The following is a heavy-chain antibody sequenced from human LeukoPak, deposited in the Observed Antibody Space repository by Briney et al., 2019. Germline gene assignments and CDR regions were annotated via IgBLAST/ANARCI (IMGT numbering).Heavy chain of an antibody. CDR3: ARMTRLWFGEFDY. D-gene: IGHD3-10*01. J-gene: IGHJ4*02. CDR1: GGSISSSSYY. V-gene: IGHV4-39*07. Sequence: SETLSLTCTVSGGSISSSSYYWGWIRQPPGKGLEWIGSIYYSGSTYYNPSLKSRVTISVDTSKNQFSLKLSSVTAADTAVYYCARMTRLWFGEFDYWGQGTLVTVSS. CDR2: IYYSGST.